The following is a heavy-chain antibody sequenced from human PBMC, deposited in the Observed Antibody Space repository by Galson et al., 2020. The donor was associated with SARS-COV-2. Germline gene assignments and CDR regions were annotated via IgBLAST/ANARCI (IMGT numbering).Heavy chain of an antibody. CDR3: ARRTTYDIVTGDYVGPHQPIDY. CDR2: LYHGDSDT. V-gene: IGHV5-51*01. Sequence: LGESLMISCKRSGNSFTSYWIGWVRKMPGQGLEWMGILYHGDSDTRYSPSFQGQVTITADKSISTAYLQWSSLKASDTAMYDCARRTTYDIVTGDYVGPHQPIDYWGQGTLVTVAS. J-gene: IGHJ4*02. CDR1: GNSFTSYW. D-gene: IGHD3-9*01.